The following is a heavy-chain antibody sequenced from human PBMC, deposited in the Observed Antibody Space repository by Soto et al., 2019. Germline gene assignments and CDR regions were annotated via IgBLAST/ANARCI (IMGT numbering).Heavy chain of an antibody. D-gene: IGHD1-7*01. V-gene: IGHV3-23*01. CDR1: GFMFSTHT. J-gene: IGHJ4*02. CDR2: IRGSGGVT. Sequence: GGSLRLSCGASGFMFSTHTMSWLRQAAGKGLEWVSAIRGSGGVTEYADSVKGRFVISRDNSKNMLYLQMNSLRAEDTAVYFCAKGFDRNSFDSWGQGTLVTVSS. CDR3: AKGFDRNSFDS.